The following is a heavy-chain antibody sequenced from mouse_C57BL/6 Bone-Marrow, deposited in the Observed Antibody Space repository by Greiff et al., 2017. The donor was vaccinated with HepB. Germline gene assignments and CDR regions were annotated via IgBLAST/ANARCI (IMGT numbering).Heavy chain of an antibody. CDR1: GYTFTSYW. V-gene: IGHV1-7*01. Sequence: QVQLQQSGAELAKPGASVKLSCKASGYTFTSYWMHWVKQRPGQGLEWIGYINPSSGYTKYNQKFKDKATLTADKSSSTAYMQLSSLTYEDSAVYYCANYDSPRYFDVWGTGTTVTVSS. CDR2: INPSSGYT. CDR3: ANYDSPRYFDV. J-gene: IGHJ1*03. D-gene: IGHD2-4*01.